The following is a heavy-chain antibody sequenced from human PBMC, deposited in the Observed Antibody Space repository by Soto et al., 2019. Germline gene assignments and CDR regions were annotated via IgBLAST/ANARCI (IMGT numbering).Heavy chain of an antibody. CDR3: ARAVGGGSYWEFDY. J-gene: IGHJ4*02. CDR2: IYYSGNT. CDR1: GGSISDYY. V-gene: IGHV4-59*01. D-gene: IGHD1-26*01. Sequence: QVQLQESGPGLVKPSETLSLTCTVSGGSISDYYWNWIRQPPGKGLEWIGYIYYSGNTNYNPSLQSLVTISVDTSKNQFSRNRNSVTAADTAVYYCARAVGGGSYWEFDYWGQGTLVTVSS.